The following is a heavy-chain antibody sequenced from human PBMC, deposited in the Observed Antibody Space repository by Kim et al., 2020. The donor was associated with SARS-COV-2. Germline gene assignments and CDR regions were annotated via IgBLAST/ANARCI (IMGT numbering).Heavy chain of an antibody. CDR2: GGST. D-gene: IGHD3-10*01. CDR3: ASGGYFDY. Sequence: GGSTYYADSVKGRFTIARDNSKNTLYLQMNSLRAEDTAVYYCASGGYFDYWGQGTLVTVSS. J-gene: IGHJ4*02. V-gene: IGHV3-23*01.